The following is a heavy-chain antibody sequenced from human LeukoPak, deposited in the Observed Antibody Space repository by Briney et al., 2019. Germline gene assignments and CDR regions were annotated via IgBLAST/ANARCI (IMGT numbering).Heavy chain of an antibody. CDR3: AISRYYSDSSAYYPDH. V-gene: IGHV3-21*01. CDR2: ISSSSSYI. D-gene: IGHD3-22*01. CDR1: GFTLTSYT. Sequence: GGSLTLACAASGFTLTSYTMNWVRQAPGKVLEWLSFISSSSSYIYYADSVEGRFTISRDNARNSLFLQMNSLRAEDTAMYYCAISRYYSDSSAYYPDHWGQGTLVTVSS. J-gene: IGHJ4*02.